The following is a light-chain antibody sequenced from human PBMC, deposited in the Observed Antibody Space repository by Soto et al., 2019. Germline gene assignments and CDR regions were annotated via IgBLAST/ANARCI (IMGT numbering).Light chain of an antibody. V-gene: IGLV4-69*01. CDR3: QTWGTGIAV. CDR1: SGHSNYA. Sequence: QLVLTQSPSASASLGASVKLTCTLSSGHSNYAIAWHQQQPEKGPRYLMKLNSDGSHSKGDGIPDRFSGSSSGAERYLTISSLQSEDEADYSCQTWGTGIAVFGGGTQLTVL. J-gene: IGLJ7*01. CDR2: LNSDGSH.